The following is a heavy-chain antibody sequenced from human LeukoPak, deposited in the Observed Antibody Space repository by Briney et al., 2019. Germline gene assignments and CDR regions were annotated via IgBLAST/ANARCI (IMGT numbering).Heavy chain of an antibody. CDR3: ARELADMVRGVNANWFDP. D-gene: IGHD3-10*01. CDR1: GYSISSGYY. J-gene: IGHJ5*02. V-gene: IGHV4-38-2*02. Sequence: PSETLSLTCTVSGYSISSGYYWGWIRQPPGKGLEWIGSIYHSGSTYYNPSLKSRVTISVDTSKNQFSLKLSSVTAADTAVYYCARELADMVRGVNANWFDPWGQGTLVTVSS. CDR2: IYHSGST.